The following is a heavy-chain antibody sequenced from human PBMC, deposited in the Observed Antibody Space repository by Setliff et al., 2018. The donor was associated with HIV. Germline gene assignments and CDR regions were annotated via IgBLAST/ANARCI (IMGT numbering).Heavy chain of an antibody. CDR3: ARGNYDTSGYYTNFYYFYMDV. CDR2: IYYSGST. J-gene: IGHJ6*03. CDR1: GGSISSHY. V-gene: IGHV4-59*11. Sequence: PSETLSLTCSVSGGSISSHYWSWIRQPLGKGLEWIGNIYYSGSTKCNPSLKSRVTMSVETSKNQFSLNLSSVTAADTAIYYCARGNYDTSGYYTNFYYFYMDVWGKGTAVTVSS. D-gene: IGHD3-22*01.